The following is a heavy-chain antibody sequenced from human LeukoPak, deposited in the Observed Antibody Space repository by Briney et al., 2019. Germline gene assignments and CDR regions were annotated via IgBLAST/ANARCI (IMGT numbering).Heavy chain of an antibody. J-gene: IGHJ4*02. CDR3: ARRYCSGGNCYSALDS. CDR1: GGSISSYY. D-gene: IGHD2-15*01. CDR2: IYYSGSN. V-gene: IGHV4-59*08. Sequence: SETLSLTCTVSGGSISSYYWSWIRQPPGKGLEWIAYIYYSGSNNYNPSLKSRVTIPLDTSKNQFSLKLSSVTAADTAVYYCARRYCSGGNCYSALDSWGQGTLVTVSS.